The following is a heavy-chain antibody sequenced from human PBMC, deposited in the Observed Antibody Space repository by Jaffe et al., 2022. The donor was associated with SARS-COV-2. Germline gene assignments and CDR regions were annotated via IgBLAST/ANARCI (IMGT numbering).Heavy chain of an antibody. D-gene: IGHD6-6*01. CDR1: GFTFSSYG. Sequence: QVQLVESGGGVVQPGRSLRLSCAASGFTFSSYGMHWVRQAPGKGLEWVAVIWYDGSNKYYADSVKGRFTISRDNSKNTLYLQMNSLRAEDTAVYYCARETEAARRAFDIWGQGTMVTVSS. CDR3: ARETEAARRAFDI. CDR2: IWYDGSNK. V-gene: IGHV3-33*01. J-gene: IGHJ3*02.